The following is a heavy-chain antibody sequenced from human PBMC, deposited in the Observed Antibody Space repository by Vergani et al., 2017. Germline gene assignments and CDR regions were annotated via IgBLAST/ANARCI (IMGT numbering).Heavy chain of an antibody. CDR1: GFTISDYG. Sequence: EVQLVESGGGLVKPGGSLRLSCAASGFTISDYGLSWVRQAPGKGLEWVSGISGSGDSTYYADSVRGRFTISRDNSKNTLYLHVNTLIAEATAEYYCAKDLSSLIEVVSAGIDSFDDWCQGTMVTVSS. CDR3: AKDLSSLIEVVSAGIDSFDD. J-gene: IGHJ3*01. D-gene: IGHD2-2*01. V-gene: IGHV3-23*04. CDR2: ISGSGDST.